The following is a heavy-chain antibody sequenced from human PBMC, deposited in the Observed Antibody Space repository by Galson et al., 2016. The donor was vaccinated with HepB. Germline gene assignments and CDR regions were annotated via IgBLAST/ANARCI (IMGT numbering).Heavy chain of an antibody. J-gene: IGHJ6*02. CDR1: GYTFINYA. Sequence: VKVSCKASGYTFINYAMHWVRQAPGKRLEWMGWINTGNGNTEYSQKFQGRVTITRDTSASTAYMKLSSLRSDDTAVYYWASAGILVAGGVRNYYYIGMDVWGQGTTVTVSS. D-gene: IGHD6-19*01. V-gene: IGHV1-3*04. CDR2: INTGNGNT. CDR3: ASAGILVAGGVRNYYYIGMDV.